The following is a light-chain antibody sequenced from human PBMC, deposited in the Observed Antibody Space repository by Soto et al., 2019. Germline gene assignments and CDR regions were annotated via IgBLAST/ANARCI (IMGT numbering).Light chain of an antibody. CDR2: EVS. CDR3: SSYAGSDAWV. Sequence: QSALTQPPSASGSPGQSVTISCTGTSSDVDGYNYVSWYQHHPGKAPKVMIYEVSMRPSGVPDRFSGSKSGNTASLTVSGLQAEDEADYYCSSYAGSDAWVFGGGTKLTVL. J-gene: IGLJ3*02. CDR1: SSDVDGYNY. V-gene: IGLV2-8*01.